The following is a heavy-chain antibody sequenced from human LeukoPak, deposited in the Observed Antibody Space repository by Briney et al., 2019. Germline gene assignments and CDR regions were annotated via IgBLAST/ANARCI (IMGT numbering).Heavy chain of an antibody. D-gene: IGHD6-19*01. J-gene: IGHJ4*02. CDR1: GYTFTSYG. CDR2: ISAYNGNT. V-gene: IGHV1-18*01. Sequence: GASVKVSCKASGYTFTSYGISWVRQASGQGLEWMGWISAYNGNTNYAQKLQGRVTMTTDTSTSTAYMELRSLRSDDTAVYYCARDSYSSGKRLSDYWGQGTLVTVSS. CDR3: ARDSYSSGKRLSDY.